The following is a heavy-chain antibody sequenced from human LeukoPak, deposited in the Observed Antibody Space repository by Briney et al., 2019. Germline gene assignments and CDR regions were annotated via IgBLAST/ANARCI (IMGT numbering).Heavy chain of an antibody. V-gene: IGHV3-15*01. Sequence: GGSRRLSCAASGFTFSSYAMSWVRQAPGMGLEWVGRIKRKTDDGTTDYAAPVKGRFTISRDDSKNTLFLQMNSLKTDDTAVYYCVAGYYYDSSGYYYWSYWGQGTLVTVSS. J-gene: IGHJ4*02. CDR3: VAGYYYDSSGYYYWSY. D-gene: IGHD3-22*01. CDR1: GFTFSSYA. CDR2: IKRKTDDGTT.